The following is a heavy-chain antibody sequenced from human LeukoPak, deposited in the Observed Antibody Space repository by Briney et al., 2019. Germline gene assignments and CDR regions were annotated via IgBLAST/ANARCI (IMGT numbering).Heavy chain of an antibody. D-gene: IGHD6-13*01. CDR3: ARLRSWFIWFDP. Sequence: SETLSLTCAVYGGSFSGYYWSWIRQPPGKGLEWIGEINHSGSTNYNPSLKSRVTISVDTSKNQFSLKLSSVTAADTAVYYCARLRSWFIWFDPWGQGTLVTVSS. CDR1: GGSFSGYY. J-gene: IGHJ5*02. CDR2: INHSGST. V-gene: IGHV4-34*01.